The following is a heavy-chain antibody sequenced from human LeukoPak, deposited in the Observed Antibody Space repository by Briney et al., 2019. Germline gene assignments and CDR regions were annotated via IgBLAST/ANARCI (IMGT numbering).Heavy chain of an antibody. Sequence: PSETLSLTCAVSGGSISSSNWWSWVRQPPGKGLEWIGEIYHSGSTNYNPSLKSRVTISVDKSKNQFSLKLSSVTAADTAVYYCARALIAVAGTSGRLYAFDIWGQGTMVTVSS. J-gene: IGHJ3*02. CDR3: ARALIAVAGTSGRLYAFDI. D-gene: IGHD6-19*01. V-gene: IGHV4-4*02. CDR2: IYHSGST. CDR1: GGSISSSNW.